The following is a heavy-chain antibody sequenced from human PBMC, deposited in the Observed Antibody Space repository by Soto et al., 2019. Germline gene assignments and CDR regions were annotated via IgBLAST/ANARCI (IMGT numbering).Heavy chain of an antibody. D-gene: IGHD3-22*01. CDR3: ASAPPRSGYYLYYFDY. Sequence: QVQLVQSGAEVKKPGSSVKVFCKASGGTFSSYAISWVRQAPGQGLEWMGGIIPIFGTANYAQKFQGRVTITADESTSTAYMELSSLRSEDTAVYYCASAPPRSGYYLYYFDYWGQGTLVTVSS. CDR1: GGTFSSYA. CDR2: IIPIFGTA. J-gene: IGHJ4*02. V-gene: IGHV1-69*01.